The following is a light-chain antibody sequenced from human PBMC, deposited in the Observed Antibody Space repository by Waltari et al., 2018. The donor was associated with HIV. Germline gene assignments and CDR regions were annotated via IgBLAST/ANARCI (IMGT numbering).Light chain of an antibody. CDR1: AFPSRY. CDR3: QTTDTNGVVV. Sequence: SSALTQTPSVSVSPGQTATITCSGEAFPSRYAHWYHQRAGQAPFLVIYQDHKRPSGIPDRFSGSSSGTVLTLTISGVQTEDEGYYYCQTTDTNGVVVFGGGTKVTVL. CDR2: QDH. V-gene: IGLV3-25*03. J-gene: IGLJ2*01.